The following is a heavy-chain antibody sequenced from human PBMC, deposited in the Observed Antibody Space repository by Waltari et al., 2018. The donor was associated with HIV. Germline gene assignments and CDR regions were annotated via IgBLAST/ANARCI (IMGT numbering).Heavy chain of an antibody. Sequence: EVQLVESGGGLVQPGGSLRLSCAASGFTFSSYWMHWVRQAPGKGLVWFSRIKREGSRTTYADSVKGRFTISRDNAKNTLYLQMNSLRDEDTAVYYCATCPINDHSNKRLGYWGQGTLVTVSS. CDR2: IKREGSRT. V-gene: IGHV3-74*01. CDR1: GFTFSSYW. J-gene: IGHJ4*02. D-gene: IGHD4-4*01. CDR3: ATCPINDHSNKRLGY.